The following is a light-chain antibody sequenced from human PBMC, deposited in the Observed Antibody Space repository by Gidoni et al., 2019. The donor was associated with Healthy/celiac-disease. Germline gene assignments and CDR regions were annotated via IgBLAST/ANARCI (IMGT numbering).Light chain of an antibody. Sequence: QSALTQPRSVSGSPGQSVTISCTGTSSDVGGYNYVSWYQQHPGKAPKLMIYDVSKRPSGVPDRFSGPKSGNTASLTISGLQAEDEADYYCSSYAGSYTLFGGGTKLTVL. V-gene: IGLV2-11*01. J-gene: IGLJ2*01. CDR3: SSYAGSYTL. CDR1: SSDVGGYNY. CDR2: DVS.